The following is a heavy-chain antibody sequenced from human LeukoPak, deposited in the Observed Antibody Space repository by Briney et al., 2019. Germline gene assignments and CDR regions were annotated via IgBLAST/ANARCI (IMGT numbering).Heavy chain of an antibody. Sequence: SETLSLTCTVSGASISSSYWTCIRQPPGKGLEWIGNIFYSGSTYYNPSLKSRVTISVDTSKNQFSLKLNSVTAADTAVYYCARTSSSSRYFPWGQGTLVTVSS. CDR1: GASISSSY. J-gene: IGHJ5*02. CDR3: ARTSSSSRYFP. D-gene: IGHD6-13*01. V-gene: IGHV4-59*01. CDR2: IFYSGST.